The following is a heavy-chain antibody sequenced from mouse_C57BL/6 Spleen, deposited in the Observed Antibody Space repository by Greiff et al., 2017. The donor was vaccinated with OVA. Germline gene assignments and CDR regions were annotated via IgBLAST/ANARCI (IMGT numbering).Heavy chain of an antibody. J-gene: IGHJ1*03. CDR1: GFTFSDYY. CDR2: INYDGSST. V-gene: IGHV5-16*01. CDR3: ARDRYYYGAFWYFDV. D-gene: IGHD1-1*01. Sequence: EVKLVESEGGLVQPGSSMKLSCTASGFTFSDYYMAWVRQVPEKGLEWVANINYDGSSTYYLDSLKSRFIISRDNAKNILYLQMSSLKSEDTATYYCARDRYYYGAFWYFDVWGTGTTVTVSS.